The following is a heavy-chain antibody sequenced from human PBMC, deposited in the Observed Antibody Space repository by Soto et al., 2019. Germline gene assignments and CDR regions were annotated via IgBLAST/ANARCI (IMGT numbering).Heavy chain of an antibody. CDR2: IYYSGST. D-gene: IGHD6-13*01. J-gene: IGHJ4*02. CDR1: GGSISSSSYY. V-gene: IGHV4-39*01. Sequence: PSETLSLTCTVSGGSISSSSYYWGWIRQPPGKGLEWIGSIYYSGSTYYNPSLKSRVTISVDTSKNQFSLKLSSVTAADTAVYYCARHAQWGSSWYYFDYWGQGTLVTVSS. CDR3: ARHAQWGSSWYYFDY.